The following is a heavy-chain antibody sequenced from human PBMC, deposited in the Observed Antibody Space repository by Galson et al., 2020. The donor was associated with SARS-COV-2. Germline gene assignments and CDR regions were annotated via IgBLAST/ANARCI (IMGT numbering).Heavy chain of an antibody. J-gene: IGHJ4*02. Sequence: SETLSLTCAVYGGSFSGYYWSWIRQPPRKGLEWIGEINHSGSTNYHPSLKSRVTISVDTSKNQFSLKLSSVTAADTAVYYCARGVLRYYGSRPSSFFDYWGQGTLVTVSS. CDR2: INHSGST. CDR1: GGSFSGYY. CDR3: ARGVLRYYGSRPSSFFDY. D-gene: IGHD3-10*01. V-gene: IGHV4-34*01.